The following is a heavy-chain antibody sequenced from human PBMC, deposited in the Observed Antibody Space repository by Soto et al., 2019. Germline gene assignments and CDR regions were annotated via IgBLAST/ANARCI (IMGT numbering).Heavy chain of an antibody. CDR2: ISGSGGST. D-gene: IGHD6-19*01. V-gene: IGHV3-23*01. CDR3: AKEPFSAVAGTRVEY. J-gene: IGHJ4*02. Sequence: GGSLRLSCPASVFTFSSYAMSWVRRAPQKGLEWVSAISGSGGSTYYSASVKGRFTSSRDNSKNTLYLQMKGLRAEDTXVYYCAKEPFSAVAGTRVEYWVQGPLVNVSS. CDR1: VFTFSSYA.